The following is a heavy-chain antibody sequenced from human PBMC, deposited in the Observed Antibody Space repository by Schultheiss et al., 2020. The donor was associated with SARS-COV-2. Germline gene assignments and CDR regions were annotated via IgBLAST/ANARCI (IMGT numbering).Heavy chain of an antibody. CDR3: AREGEPNRMFDP. CDR1: GGSVSSGSYY. CDR2: IYYSGST. Sequence: SETLSLTCTVSGGSVSSGSYYWSWIRQPPGKGLEWIGYIYYSGSTNYNPSLKSRVTISVDTSKNQFSLKLTSVTAADTAVYYCAREGEPNRMFDPWGQGTLVTVSS. D-gene: IGHD1-26*01. V-gene: IGHV4-61*01. J-gene: IGHJ5*02.